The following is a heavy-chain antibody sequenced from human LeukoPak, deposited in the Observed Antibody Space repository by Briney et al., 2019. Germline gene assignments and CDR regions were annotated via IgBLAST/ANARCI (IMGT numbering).Heavy chain of an antibody. D-gene: IGHD3-10*01. V-gene: IGHV3-9*03. CDR2: ISWNSGSI. Sequence: GRSLRLSCAASGFTFDDYAMHWVRQAPGKGLEWVSGISWNSGSIGYADSVKGRFTISRDNAKNSLYLQMNSLRAEDMALYYCAKDVDYYGSGSYFDYWGQGTLVTVSS. J-gene: IGHJ4*02. CDR1: GFTFDDYA. CDR3: AKDVDYYGSGSYFDY.